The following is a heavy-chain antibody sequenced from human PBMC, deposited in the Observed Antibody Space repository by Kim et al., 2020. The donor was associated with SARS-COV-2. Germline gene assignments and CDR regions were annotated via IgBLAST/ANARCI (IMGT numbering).Heavy chain of an antibody. V-gene: IGHV3-30*04. CDR2: ISYDGSNK. Sequence: GGSLRLSCAASGFTFSSYAMHWFRQAPGKGREWVAVISYDGSNKYYADSVKGGFTISKENSKNTLYLQMNSLRAEETAVYSCARDRLVVTASGCYFDYWG. D-gene: IGHD2-21*02. CDR1: GFTFSSYA. J-gene: IGHJ4*01. CDR3: ARDRLVVTASGCYFDY.